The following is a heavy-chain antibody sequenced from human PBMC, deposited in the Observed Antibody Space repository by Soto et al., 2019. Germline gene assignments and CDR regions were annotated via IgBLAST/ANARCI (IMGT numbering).Heavy chain of an antibody. J-gene: IGHJ3*02. D-gene: IGHD3-10*01. CDR1: GYTFTSYY. CDR3: ARLLWFRELSRDAFDI. Sequence: QVQLVQSGAEVKKPGALVKVSCKASGYTFTSYYMHWVRQAPGQGVEWMGIINHSGGSTSYAQKFQVRVTMTSDTSTNTVYMELSSLRSEHTAVYYSARLLWFRELSRDAFDIWGQGTMVTVSS. V-gene: IGHV1-46*03. CDR2: INHSGGST.